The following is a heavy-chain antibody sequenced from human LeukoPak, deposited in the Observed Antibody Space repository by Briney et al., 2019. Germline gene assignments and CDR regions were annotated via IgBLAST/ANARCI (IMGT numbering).Heavy chain of an antibody. J-gene: IGHJ3*02. CDR1: GSISGYY. CDR3: ARQKCTSTSCLTKNAFDI. CDR2: IYTSGST. D-gene: IGHD2-2*01. V-gene: IGHV4-4*09. Sequence: SETLSLTCTVSGSISGYYWSWIRQPPGKGLEWIGYIYTSGSTNYNPSLESRVTISVDTSKNQFSLDLGSVTAADTAVYYCARQKCTSTSCLTKNAFDIWGRGTMVTVSS.